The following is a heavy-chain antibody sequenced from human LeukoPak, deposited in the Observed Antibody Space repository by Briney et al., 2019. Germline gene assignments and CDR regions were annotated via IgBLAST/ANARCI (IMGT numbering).Heavy chain of an antibody. CDR1: GGSISSYY. J-gene: IGHJ4*02. Sequence: PSETLSLTCTVSGGSISSYYWSWIRQPLGKGLEWIGYINYSGSTNYNPSLKSRVTISVDTSKNQFSLKLSSVTAADTAVYYCARGSGYENFDYWGQGTLVTVSS. CDR2: INYSGST. V-gene: IGHV4-59*01. CDR3: ARGSGYENFDY. D-gene: IGHD5-12*01.